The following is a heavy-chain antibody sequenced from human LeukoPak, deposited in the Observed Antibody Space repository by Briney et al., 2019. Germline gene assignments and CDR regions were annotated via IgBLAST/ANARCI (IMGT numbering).Heavy chain of an antibody. CDR2: IYPGDSDT. V-gene: IGHV5-51*01. J-gene: IGHJ4*02. D-gene: IGHD3-22*01. CDR1: GYIFTSYW. Sequence: GESLKISCKGSGYIFTSYWIGWVRQMPGKGLEWMGIIYPGDSDTRYSPSFQGQVTISADKSISTAYLQWSSLKASDTAMYYCARRRDYDSSGYYSNFDYWGQGTLVTVPS. CDR3: ARRRDYDSSGYYSNFDY.